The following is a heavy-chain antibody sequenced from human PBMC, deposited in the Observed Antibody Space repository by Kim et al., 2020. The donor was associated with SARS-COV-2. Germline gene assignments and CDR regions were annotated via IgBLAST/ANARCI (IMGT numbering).Heavy chain of an antibody. Sequence: SETLSLTCTVSGGSISNNYWSWIRQPPGKGLEWIGHIYYSGSPNYNSSLKSRVTISVDTSKSQFSLKLSAVTAADTAVYYCARGGINFDFWGQGTLVTVSS. J-gene: IGHJ4*02. CDR3: ARGGINFDF. CDR2: IYYSGSP. D-gene: IGHD3-10*01. CDR1: GGSISNNY. V-gene: IGHV4-59*01.